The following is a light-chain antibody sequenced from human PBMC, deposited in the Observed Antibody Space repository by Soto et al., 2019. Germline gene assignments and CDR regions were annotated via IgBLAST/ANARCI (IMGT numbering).Light chain of an antibody. CDR2: DAS. CDR1: QSISSW. V-gene: IGKV1-5*01. CDR3: QQYNSYPWT. J-gene: IGKJ1*01. Sequence: DIQMTQSPSTLSASVGARVTITCRASQSISSWLAWYQQKPGKAPKLLIYDASSLESGVPSRFSVSGSGTAGTITITSLQTDDCETYDGQQYNSYPWTFGQGTKVDIK.